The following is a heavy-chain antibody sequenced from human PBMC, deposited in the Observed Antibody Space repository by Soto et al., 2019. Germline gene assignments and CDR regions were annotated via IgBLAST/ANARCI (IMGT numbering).Heavy chain of an antibody. J-gene: IGHJ5*02. Sequence: PSETLSLTCTVSGGSISSYYWSWIRQPPGKGLEWIGYIYYSGSTNYNPSLKSRVTISVDTSKNQFSLKLSSVTAADTAVYYCGRGAHRYCSGGSCYSAWFDPWGQGTLVTVSS. CDR3: GRGAHRYCSGGSCYSAWFDP. CDR1: GGSISSYY. V-gene: IGHV4-59*01. D-gene: IGHD2-15*01. CDR2: IYYSGST.